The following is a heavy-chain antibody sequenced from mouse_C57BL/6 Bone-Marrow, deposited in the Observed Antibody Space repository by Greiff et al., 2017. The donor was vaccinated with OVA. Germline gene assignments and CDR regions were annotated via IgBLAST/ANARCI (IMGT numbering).Heavy chain of an antibody. J-gene: IGHJ3*01. V-gene: IGHV5-4*03. CDR2: ISDGGSYT. Sequence: DVMLVESGGGLVKPGGSLKLSCAASGFTFSSYAMSWVRQTPEKRLEWVATISDGGSYTYYPDNVKGRFTISRDNAKNNLYLQMSHLKSEDTAMYYCARSLPQGFAYWGQGTLVTVSA. CDR3: ARSLPQGFAY. CDR1: GFTFSSYA.